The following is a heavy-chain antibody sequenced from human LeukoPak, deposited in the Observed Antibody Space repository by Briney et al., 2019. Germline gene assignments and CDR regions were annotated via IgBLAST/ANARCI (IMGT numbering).Heavy chain of an antibody. D-gene: IGHD3-10*01. CDR1: GGSISSYY. J-gene: IGHJ4*02. CDR2: IYYSGST. CDR3: ARGLGVLLWFGELGGLFDY. Sequence: SETLSLTCTVSGGSISSYYWSWIRQPPGKGLEWIGYIYYSGSTNYNPSLKSRVTISVDTSKNQFSLKLSSVTAADTAVYYCARGLGVLLWFGELGGLFDYWGQGTLVTVSS. V-gene: IGHV4-59*12.